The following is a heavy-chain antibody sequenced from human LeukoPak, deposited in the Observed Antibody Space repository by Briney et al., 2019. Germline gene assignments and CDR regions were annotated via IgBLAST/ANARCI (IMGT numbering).Heavy chain of an antibody. J-gene: IGHJ3*02. V-gene: IGHV3-64*01. CDR3: ARGRGHYYDSSGLVAFDI. CDR2: ISSNGGST. CDR1: GFTFSSYA. D-gene: IGHD3-22*01. Sequence: GGSLRLSCAASGFTFSSYAMHWVRQAPGKGLEYVSAISSNGGSTYYANSVKGRFTISRDNSKNTLYLQMGSLRAEDMAVYYCARGRGHYYDSSGLVAFDIWGQGTMVTVSS.